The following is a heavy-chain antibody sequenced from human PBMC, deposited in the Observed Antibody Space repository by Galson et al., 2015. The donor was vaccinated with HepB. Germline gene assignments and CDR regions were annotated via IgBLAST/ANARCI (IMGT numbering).Heavy chain of an antibody. D-gene: IGHD5-12*01. CDR2: IRSKAYGGTT. V-gene: IGHV3-49*03. CDR1: GFTFGDYT. J-gene: IGHJ4*02. CDR3: TGDRKGGYGPFDY. Sequence: SLRLSCAASGFTFGDYTMSWFRQAPGKGLEWVGSIRSKAYGGTTESVASEKRRFTISRHDSKSIAYLQINSLKTEDTAVYYCTGDRKGGYGPFDYWGQGTLVTVSS.